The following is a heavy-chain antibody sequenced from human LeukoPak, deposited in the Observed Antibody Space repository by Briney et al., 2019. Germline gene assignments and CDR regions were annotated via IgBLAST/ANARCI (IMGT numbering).Heavy chain of an antibody. Sequence: SETLSLTCAVYGGSFSGYYWSWIRQPPGKGLEWIGEINHSGSTNYNPSLKSRVTISVDTSKNQFSLKLSSVTAADTAVYYCARGGGLRYFDWLFRPFDYWGQGTLVTVSP. CDR3: ARGGGLRYFDWLFRPFDY. CDR1: GGSFSGYY. J-gene: IGHJ4*02. CDR2: INHSGST. V-gene: IGHV4-34*01. D-gene: IGHD3-9*01.